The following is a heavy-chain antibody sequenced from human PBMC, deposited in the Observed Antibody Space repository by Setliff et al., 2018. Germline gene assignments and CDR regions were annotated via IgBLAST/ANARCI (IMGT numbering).Heavy chain of an antibody. CDR1: GGTLSGYA. CDR3: ARDSVTLGQLERRGGFRYYDMDV. D-gene: IGHD1-1*01. V-gene: IGHV1-69*06. CDR2: ITPIFETA. Sequence: GASVKVSCKASGGTLSGYAFSWVRQAPGQGLEWVGGITPIFETAHYAQKFQDRVTITADKSTSTVYMELNSLISEDTAVYLCARDSVTLGQLERRGGFRYYDMDVWGQGTTVTVS. J-gene: IGHJ6*02.